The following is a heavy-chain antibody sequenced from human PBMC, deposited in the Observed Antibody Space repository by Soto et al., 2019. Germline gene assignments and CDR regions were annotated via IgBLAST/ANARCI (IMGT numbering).Heavy chain of an antibody. V-gene: IGHV4-31*03. J-gene: IGHJ4*02. Sequence: SETLSLTCTVSGGSISSGGYYWSWIRQHPGKGLEWIGYIYYSGSTYYNPSLKSRVTISVDTSKNQFSLKLSSVTAADTAVYYCARDAWKGSGSYYNPVFDYWGQGTLVTVSS. CDR2: IYYSGST. D-gene: IGHD3-10*01. CDR3: ARDAWKGSGSYYNPVFDY. CDR1: GGSISSGGYY.